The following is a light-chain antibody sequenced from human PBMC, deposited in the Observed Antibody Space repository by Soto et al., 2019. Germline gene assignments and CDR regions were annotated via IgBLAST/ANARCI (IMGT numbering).Light chain of an antibody. CDR2: DAS. CDR3: QQFNNYPLT. J-gene: IGKJ4*01. V-gene: IGKV1D-13*01. Sequence: IQMTQSPSSLSASVGDRVTITCRASQSISSALAWSQQKPGKPPKLLIYDASSLESGVPSRFSGSGSGTDFTLTISSLQPEDFATYYCQQFNNYPLTFGGGTKVDIK. CDR1: QSISSA.